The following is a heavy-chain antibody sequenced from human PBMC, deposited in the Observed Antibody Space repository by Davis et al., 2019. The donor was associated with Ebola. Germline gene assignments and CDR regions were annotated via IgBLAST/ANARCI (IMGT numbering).Heavy chain of an antibody. J-gene: IGHJ4*02. CDR3: ARGGGSSKRTMGY. V-gene: IGHV1-2*04. CDR2: INPNSGGT. CDR1: GYTFTTYG. D-gene: IGHD1-26*01. Sequence: ASVKVSCKASGYTFTTYGISWVRQAPGQGLEWMGWINPNSGGTNYAQKFQGWVTMTKDTSISTAYMELSRLRSDDTAVYYCARGGGSSKRTMGYWGQGTLVTVSS.